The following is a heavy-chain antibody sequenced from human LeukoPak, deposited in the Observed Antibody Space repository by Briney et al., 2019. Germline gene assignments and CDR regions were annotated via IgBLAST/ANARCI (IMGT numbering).Heavy chain of an antibody. CDR2: ISSSSSYI. CDR3: AREFRWLSPPFDY. D-gene: IGHD5-12*01. Sequence: GGSLRLSCAASGFTFSSYSMNRVRQAPGKGLEWVSSISSSSSYIYYADSVKGRFTISRDNAKNSLYLQMNSLRAEDTAVYYCAREFRWLSPPFDYWGQGTLVTVSS. CDR1: GFTFSSYS. J-gene: IGHJ4*02. V-gene: IGHV3-21*01.